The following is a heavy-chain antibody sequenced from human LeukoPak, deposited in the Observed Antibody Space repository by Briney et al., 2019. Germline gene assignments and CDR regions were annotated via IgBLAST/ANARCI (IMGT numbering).Heavy chain of an antibody. D-gene: IGHD2-2*02. CDR2: IIPIFGTA. Sequence: ASVKVSCKASGGTFSSYAISWVRQAPGQGLEWMGGIIPIFGTANYAQKFQGRVTITADESTSTAYMELSSLRSEDTAVYYCERLIVVVPAAIGWFDPWGQGTLVTVSS. CDR1: GGTFSSYA. J-gene: IGHJ5*02. CDR3: ERLIVVVPAAIGWFDP. V-gene: IGHV1-69*13.